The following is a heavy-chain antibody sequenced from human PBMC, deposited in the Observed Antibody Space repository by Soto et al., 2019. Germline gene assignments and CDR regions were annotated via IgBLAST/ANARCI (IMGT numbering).Heavy chain of an antibody. CDR2: IYHSGST. CDR1: GGSISSGGYS. V-gene: IGHV4-30-2*02. D-gene: IGHD2-21*01. J-gene: IGHJ6*02. CDR3: ARHMERAVNYGIDV. Sequence: PSETLSLTCTVSGGSISSGGYSWSWIRQPPGKGLEWIGYIYHSGSTYYNPSLKSRVTISVDRSKNQFSLRLSSVTAADTAVYYCARHMERAVNYGIDVWDQGTTVTVSS.